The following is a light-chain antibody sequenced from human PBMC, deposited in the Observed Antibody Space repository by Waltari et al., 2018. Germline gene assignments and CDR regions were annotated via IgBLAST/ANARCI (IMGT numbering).Light chain of an antibody. CDR3: QQYNSYST. CDR1: QSINSW. J-gene: IGKJ2*01. CDR2: KAS. Sequence: DIQMTQSPTALSASVGDRVTITCRASQSINSWLAWYQQQPGKAPKLLIYKASTLENGVPSRFSGSGSGAAFSLTISSLQPDDFATYYCQQYNSYSTFGQGTKLKIK. V-gene: IGKV1-5*03.